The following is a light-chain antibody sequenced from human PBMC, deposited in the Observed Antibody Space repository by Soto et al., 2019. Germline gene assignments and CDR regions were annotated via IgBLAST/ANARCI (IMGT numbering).Light chain of an antibody. Sequence: DIQMTQSPSSLSASVGDSVTITCRASQSISNYLNWYQQKPGKAPKILVYAASSLQSGVPSRFSGSGSGTDFTLTISSLQPEDFATYYCQQSYSTPFTFGRGTKVDIK. CDR2: AAS. J-gene: IGKJ3*01. CDR1: QSISNY. CDR3: QQSYSTPFT. V-gene: IGKV1-39*01.